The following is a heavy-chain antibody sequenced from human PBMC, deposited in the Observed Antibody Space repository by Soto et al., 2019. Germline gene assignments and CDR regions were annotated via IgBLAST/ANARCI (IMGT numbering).Heavy chain of an antibody. V-gene: IGHV3-9*01. CDR1: GFTFDDYA. Sequence: PGGSLRLSCAASGFTFDDYAMHWVRQAPGKGLEWVSGISWNSGSIGYADSVKGRFTISRDNAKNSLYLQMNSLRAEDTALYYCEKDITVAGMSFDYWGQGTLVTVSS. J-gene: IGHJ4*02. CDR3: EKDITVAGMSFDY. CDR2: ISWNSGSI. D-gene: IGHD6-19*01.